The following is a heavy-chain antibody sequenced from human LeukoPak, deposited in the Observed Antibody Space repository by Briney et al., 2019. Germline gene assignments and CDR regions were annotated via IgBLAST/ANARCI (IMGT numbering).Heavy chain of an antibody. D-gene: IGHD4-17*01. J-gene: IGHJ4*02. V-gene: IGHV1-2*02. CDR2: INPNSGGT. CDR3: ATDYGDYQIDY. CDR1: GYTFTGYY. Sequence: ASVKVSCKASGYTFTGYYMHWVRQAPGQRLERMGWINPNSGGTNYAQKFQGRVTMTRDTSISTAYMELSRLRSDDTAVYYCATDYGDYQIDYWGQGTLVTVSS.